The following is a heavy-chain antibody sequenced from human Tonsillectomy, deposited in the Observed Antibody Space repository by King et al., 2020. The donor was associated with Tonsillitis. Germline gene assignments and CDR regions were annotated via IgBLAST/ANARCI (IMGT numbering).Heavy chain of an antibody. CDR1: GFTFSSYS. Sequence: VQLVQSGGGLVKPGGSLRLSCAASGFTFSSYSMNWVRQAPGKGLEWVSSISSSSSYIYYADSVKGRFTISRDNAKNSLYLQMNSLRAEDTAVYYCARVSPRYCSSTSCWQIDYWGQGTLVTVSS. CDR2: ISSSSSYI. J-gene: IGHJ4*02. V-gene: IGHV3-21*01. D-gene: IGHD2-2*01. CDR3: ARVSPRYCSSTSCWQIDY.